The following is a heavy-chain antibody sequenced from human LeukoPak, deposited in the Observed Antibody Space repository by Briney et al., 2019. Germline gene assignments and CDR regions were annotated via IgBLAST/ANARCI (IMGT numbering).Heavy chain of an antibody. V-gene: IGHV3-48*04. CDR3: ARDRKGGDTTD. J-gene: IGHJ4*02. D-gene: IGHD2-21*02. CDR1: GFTFSSYS. CDR2: ISSSSSTI. Sequence: GGSLRLSCAASGFTFSSYSMNWVRQAPGKGLEWVSYISSSSSTIYYADSVKGRFTISRDNAKNSLYLQMNTLRAEDTAVDYCARDRKGGDTTDWGQGTLVTVSS.